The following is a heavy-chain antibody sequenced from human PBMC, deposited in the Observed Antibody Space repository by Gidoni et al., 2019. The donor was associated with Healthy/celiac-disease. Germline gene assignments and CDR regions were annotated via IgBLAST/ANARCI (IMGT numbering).Heavy chain of an antibody. J-gene: IGHJ4*02. V-gene: IGHV3-72*01. CDR2: TRIKANSNTT. CDR3: ARRKGQALDY. Sequence: EVQLVESGGGLVQPGGSLRRSCAASGFTVMDHYIDWVRKAPGKGLEWVGRTRIKANSNTTEYAASVKCRFTISRDDSKNSLYLQMNSLKTVDTAVYYCARRKGQALDYWGQGTLVTVSS. CDR1: GFTVMDHY.